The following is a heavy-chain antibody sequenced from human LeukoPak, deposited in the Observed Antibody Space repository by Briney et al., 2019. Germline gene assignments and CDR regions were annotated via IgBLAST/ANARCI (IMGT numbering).Heavy chain of an antibody. Sequence: PGGSLRLSCAASGFTFSSYGMHWVRQAPGKGLEWVAVISYDGSNKYYADSVKGRFTISRDNSKNTLYLQMNSLRAEDTAVYYCARDRTIGDPFDYWGQGTLVTVSS. J-gene: IGHJ4*02. V-gene: IGHV3-30*03. D-gene: IGHD3-16*01. CDR2: ISYDGSNK. CDR3: ARDRTIGDPFDY. CDR1: GFTFSSYG.